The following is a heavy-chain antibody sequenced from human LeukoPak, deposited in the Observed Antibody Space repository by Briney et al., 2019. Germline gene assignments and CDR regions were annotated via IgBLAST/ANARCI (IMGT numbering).Heavy chain of an antibody. V-gene: IGHV3-23*01. J-gene: IGHJ5*02. CDR2: ISGSGGST. CDR3: AKAPFIVVVPAAGNWFDP. CDR1: GFTFSSYA. D-gene: IGHD2-2*01. Sequence: GGSLRLSCAASGFTFSSYAMSWVRQAPGKGLEWVSAISGSGGSTYYADSVKGRITISRDNSKNTLYLQMNSLRAEDTAVYYCAKAPFIVVVPAAGNWFDPWGQGTLVTVSS.